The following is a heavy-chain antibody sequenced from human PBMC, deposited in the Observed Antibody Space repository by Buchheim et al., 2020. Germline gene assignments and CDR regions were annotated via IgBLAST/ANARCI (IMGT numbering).Heavy chain of an antibody. CDR2: INHSGST. V-gene: IGHV4-34*01. CDR1: GGSFSGYY. J-gene: IGHJ4*02. Sequence: QVQLQQWGAGLLKPSETLSLTCAVYGGSFSGYYWSWIRQPPGKGLEWIGEINHSGSTNYNPSLKSRVTISVDTSKNQFSLKLSSVTAADTAVYYSARGSRCAWGSTSCYGGRFVYWGQGTL. D-gene: IGHD2-2*01. CDR3: ARGSRCAWGSTSCYGGRFVY.